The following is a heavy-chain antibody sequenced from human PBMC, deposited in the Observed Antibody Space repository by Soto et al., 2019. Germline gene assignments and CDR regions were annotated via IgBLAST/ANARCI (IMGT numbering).Heavy chain of an antibody. Sequence: HEHLVQSGAEVRRPGASLKVSCRASGYTFTDYYIHWVRQAPGQGLEWMGWINPDTGATNYAQNFQGKVTLTSDTSIKAASLDLTSLTADDTAVYYCARGDSGTGGWPLPDFNYWGQGNQVIVSS. J-gene: IGHJ4*01. CDR1: GYTFTDYY. V-gene: IGHV1-2*02. CDR3: ARGDSGTGGWPLPDFNY. CDR2: INPDTGAT. D-gene: IGHD2-8*02.